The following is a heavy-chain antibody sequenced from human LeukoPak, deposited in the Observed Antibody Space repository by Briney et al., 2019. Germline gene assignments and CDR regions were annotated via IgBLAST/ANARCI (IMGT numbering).Heavy chain of an antibody. CDR1: GGTFSSYA. V-gene: IGHV1-69*13. CDR2: IIPIFGTA. J-gene: IGHJ5*02. CDR3: ARGPAERYFDWLFKPRHNWFDP. D-gene: IGHD3-9*01. Sequence: SVKVSCKASGGTFSSYAISWVRQAPGQGLEWMGGIIPIFGTANHAQKFQGRVTITADESTSTAYMELSSLRSEDTAVYYCARGPAERYFDWLFKPRHNWFDPWGQGTLVTVSS.